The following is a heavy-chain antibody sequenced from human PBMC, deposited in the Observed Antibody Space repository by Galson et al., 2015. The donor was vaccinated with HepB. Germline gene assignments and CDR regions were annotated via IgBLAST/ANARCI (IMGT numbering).Heavy chain of an antibody. V-gene: IGHV3-30*07. CDR3: ASDCDGSGSFYNMLGY. CDR2: ISSDYTSK. J-gene: IGHJ4*02. D-gene: IGHD3-10*01. Sequence: SLRLACAVSGFTFSRHAFYWVRQAPGRGLEWVALISSDYTSKFYADSVLGRLTISRDNSKDTVYLQMNSLRDEDTAVDYCASDCDGSGSFYNMLGYWGQGTMVTVSS. CDR1: GFTFSRHA.